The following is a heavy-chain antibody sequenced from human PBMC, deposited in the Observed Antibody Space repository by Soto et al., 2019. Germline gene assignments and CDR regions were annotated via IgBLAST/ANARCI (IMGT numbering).Heavy chain of an antibody. Sequence: EVQLVESGGGLVQPGRSLRLSCAASGFTFDDYAMHWVRQAPGKGLEWVAGISWNSGSIGYADSVKGRVTISRDNAKNSLYLQMNSLRAEDTALYYCAKDRIAEARFGSGMDVWGQGTTVTVSS. J-gene: IGHJ6*02. CDR3: AKDRIAEARFGSGMDV. D-gene: IGHD6-13*01. CDR1: GFTFDDYA. V-gene: IGHV3-9*01. CDR2: ISWNSGSI.